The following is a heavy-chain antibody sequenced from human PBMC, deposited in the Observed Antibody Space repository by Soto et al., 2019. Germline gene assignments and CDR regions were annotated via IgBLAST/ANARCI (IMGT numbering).Heavy chain of an antibody. CDR2: ISGSGGST. J-gene: IGHJ5*02. CDR3: ATPRSDIVGANWFDP. Sequence: GGSLRLSCAASGFTFSSYAMSWVRQAPGKGLEWVSAISGSGGSTYYADSVKGRFTISRDNSKNTLYLQMNSMRAEDTAVYYCATPRSDIVGANWFDPWGQGTLVTVSS. D-gene: IGHD1-26*01. CDR1: GFTFSSYA. V-gene: IGHV3-23*01.